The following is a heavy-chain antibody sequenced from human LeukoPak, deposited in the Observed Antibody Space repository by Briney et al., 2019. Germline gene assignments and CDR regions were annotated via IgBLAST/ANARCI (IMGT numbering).Heavy chain of an antibody. V-gene: IGHV4-4*02. Sequence: SGTLSLTCAVSGGSISSSNWWSWVRQPPGKGLEWIGEIYHSGSTNYNPSLKSRVTMSVDKSKNQFSLKLSSVTAADTAVYYCARYYCSGGSCYPSDAFDIWGQGTMVTVSS. D-gene: IGHD2-15*01. CDR2: IYHSGST. CDR3: ARYYCSGGSCYPSDAFDI. CDR1: GGSISSSNW. J-gene: IGHJ3*02.